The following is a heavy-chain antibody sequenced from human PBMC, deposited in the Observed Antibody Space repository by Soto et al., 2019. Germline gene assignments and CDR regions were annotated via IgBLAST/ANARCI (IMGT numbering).Heavy chain of an antibody. CDR1: GYTFISYD. CDR3: ARGGPWVAAADLYYQDV. Sequence: QVQLVQSGAEVKKPGASVKVSCKASGYTFISYDINWVRQDTGQGLEGMGWMNPNSGNTYYTQNFQGRVTITRNSSISTAYMELSSLRSEDAAVYYCARGGPWVAAADLYYQDVCGQGTMVTVSS. CDR2: MNPNSGNT. V-gene: IGHV1-8*01. D-gene: IGHD2-2*01. J-gene: IGHJ4*02.